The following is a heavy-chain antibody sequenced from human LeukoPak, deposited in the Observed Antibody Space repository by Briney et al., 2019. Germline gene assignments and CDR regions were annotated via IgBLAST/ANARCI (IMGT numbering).Heavy chain of an antibody. Sequence: ASVKVSCKASGYTFTSYDINWVRQATGQGLGWMGWMNPNSGNTGYAQKFQGRVTMTRNTSISTAYMELSSLRSEDTAVYYCARTTVTMTNAFDIWGQGTMVTVSS. V-gene: IGHV1-8*01. CDR1: GYTFTSYD. CDR2: MNPNSGNT. CDR3: ARTTVTMTNAFDI. J-gene: IGHJ3*02. D-gene: IGHD4-17*01.